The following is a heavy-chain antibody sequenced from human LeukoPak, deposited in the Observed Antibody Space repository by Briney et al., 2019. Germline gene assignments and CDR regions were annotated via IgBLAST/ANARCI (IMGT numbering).Heavy chain of an antibody. Sequence: GASVKVSCKASGGTLSSYAIRWVRQAPGQGLEWMGGIIPIFGTANYAQKFQGRVTITADESTGTAYMKLSSLRSEDTAVYYCARAATVTTRSWFDFWGQGTLVTVSS. CDR3: ARAATVTTRSWFDF. CDR2: IIPIFGTA. D-gene: IGHD4-11*01. J-gene: IGHJ5*01. CDR1: GGTLSSYA. V-gene: IGHV1-69*13.